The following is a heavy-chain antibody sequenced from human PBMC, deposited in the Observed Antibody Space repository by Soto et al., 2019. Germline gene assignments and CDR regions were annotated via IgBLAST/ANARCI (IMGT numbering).Heavy chain of an antibody. CDR3: ARKVEYGSGTPWFDP. V-gene: IGHV4-31*03. J-gene: IGHJ5*02. Sequence: SETLSLTCIVSGGSISSGGYYWSWIRQHPGKGLEWIGYIYYSGSTYYNPSLKSRVTISVDTSKNQFSLKLSSVTAADTAVYYCARKVEYGSGTPWFDPWGQGTLVTVSS. CDR2: IYYSGST. D-gene: IGHD3-10*01. CDR1: GGSISSGGYY.